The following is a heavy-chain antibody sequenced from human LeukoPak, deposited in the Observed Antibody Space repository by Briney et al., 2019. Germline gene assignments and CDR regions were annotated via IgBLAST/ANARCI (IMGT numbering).Heavy chain of an antibody. CDR2: ISSSSYI. D-gene: IGHD1-26*01. J-gene: IGHJ4*02. CDR1: GFTFSSYS. CDR3: ASGGELLAFDY. Sequence: GSLRLSCAASGFTFSSYSMNWVRQAPGKGLEWVSSISSSSYIYYADSVKGRFTISRDNAKNSLYLQMNSLRAEDTAVYYCASGGELLAFDYWGQGTLVTVSS. V-gene: IGHV3-21*01.